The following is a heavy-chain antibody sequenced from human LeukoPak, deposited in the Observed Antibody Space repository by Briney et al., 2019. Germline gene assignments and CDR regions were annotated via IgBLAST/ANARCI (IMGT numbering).Heavy chain of an antibody. CDR1: GGSISSGGYS. D-gene: IGHD2-15*01. V-gene: IGHV4-30-4*07. CDR2: IYYSGST. Sequence: PSETLSLTCAVSGGSISSGGYSWSWIRQPPGKGLEWIGYIYYSGSTYYNPSLKSRVTISVDTSKNQFSLKLSSVTAADTAVYCCARDQGYCSGGSCYWFDPWGQGTLVTVSS. J-gene: IGHJ5*02. CDR3: ARDQGYCSGGSCYWFDP.